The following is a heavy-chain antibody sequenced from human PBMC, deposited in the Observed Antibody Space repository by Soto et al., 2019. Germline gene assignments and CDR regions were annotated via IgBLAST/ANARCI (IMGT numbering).Heavy chain of an antibody. D-gene: IGHD6-6*01. CDR3: ARGEARHPLGY. CDR1: GDSISGGGYY. J-gene: IGHJ4*02. V-gene: IGHV4-31*03. Sequence: PSETLSLTCTVSGDSISGGGYYWSWIRQHPGKGLEWIGYIYYSGSTYYNPSLKSRVTISVDTSKNQFSLKLSSVTAADTAVYYCARGEARHPLGYWGQGTLVTVSS. CDR2: IYYSGST.